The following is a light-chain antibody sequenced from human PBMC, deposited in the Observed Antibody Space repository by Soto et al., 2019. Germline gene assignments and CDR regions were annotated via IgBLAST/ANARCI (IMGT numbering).Light chain of an antibody. J-gene: IGLJ3*02. V-gene: IGLV8-61*01. CDR2: STN. CDR1: SGSVSTSYY. Sequence: QTVVTQEPSFSVSPGRTVTLTCGLSSGSVSTSYYPSWYQQTPGQAPRTLIYSTNTRSSGVPDRFSGSILGNKAALTITGAQADDESDYYCVLYMGSGIWVFGGVTNITVL. CDR3: VLYMGSGIWV.